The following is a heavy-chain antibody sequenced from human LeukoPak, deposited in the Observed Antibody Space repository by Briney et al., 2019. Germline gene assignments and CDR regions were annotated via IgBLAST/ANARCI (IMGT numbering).Heavy chain of an antibody. V-gene: IGHV3-21*01. CDR3: ARDLNYYCSGSSTDY. D-gene: IGHD3-10*01. J-gene: IGHJ4*02. Sequence: GGSLRLSCAASGFTFSSYSMNWVRQAPGKGLEWVSSISSSSSYIYYADSVKGRFTISRDNAKNSLYLQMNSLRAEDTAVYYCARDLNYYCSGSSTDYWGQGTLVTVSS. CDR2: ISSSSSYI. CDR1: GFTFSSYS.